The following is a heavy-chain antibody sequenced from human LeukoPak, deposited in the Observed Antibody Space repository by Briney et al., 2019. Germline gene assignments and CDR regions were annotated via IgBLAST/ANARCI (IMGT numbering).Heavy chain of an antibody. CDR3: ARAGDSSGYSDY. V-gene: IGHV4-34*01. D-gene: IGHD3-22*01. J-gene: IGHJ4*02. Sequence: SETLSLTCAVYGGSFRGYYWSWIRQPPGKGLEWIGEINHSGSTNYNPSLESRVTISVLTSKNQFSLKLSSVTAADTAVYYCARAGDSSGYSDYWGQGTLVTVSS. CDR2: INHSGST. CDR1: GGSFRGYY.